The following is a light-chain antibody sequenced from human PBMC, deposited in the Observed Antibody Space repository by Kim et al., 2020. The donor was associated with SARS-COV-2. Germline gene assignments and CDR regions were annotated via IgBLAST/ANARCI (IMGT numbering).Light chain of an antibody. CDR1: SLRSYY. CDR2: GKN. CDR3: NSRDSSGNHVV. J-gene: IGLJ2*01. Sequence: LRQTVRITCQGDSLRSYYASWYQQKPGQAPVLVIYGKNNRPSGIPDRFSGSSSGNTASLTITGAQAEDEADYYCNSRDSSGNHVVFGGGTKLTVL. V-gene: IGLV3-19*01.